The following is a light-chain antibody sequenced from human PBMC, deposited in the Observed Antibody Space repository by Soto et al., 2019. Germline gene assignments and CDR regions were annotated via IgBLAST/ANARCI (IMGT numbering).Light chain of an antibody. Sequence: EIVLTQSPGTLSLYPGERAALSCRASQSVSSTYLAWYQQKPGQAPRRLIYGASSRATGIPDRFSGSGSGTDFTRTTGRLELEDFAVYYCQQHGCSPNFGGGTKVEIK. CDR2: GAS. J-gene: IGKJ4*01. CDR3: QQHGCSPN. V-gene: IGKV3-20*01. CDR1: QSVSSTY.